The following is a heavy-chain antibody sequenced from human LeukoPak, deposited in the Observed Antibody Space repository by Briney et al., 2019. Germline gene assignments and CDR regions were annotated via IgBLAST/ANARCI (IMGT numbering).Heavy chain of an antibody. Sequence: GASVKVSCKASGYTFTGYYMHWGRQAPGQGLEWMGIINPSGGSTSYAQKFQGGVTMTRDTSTRTVYMELSSLRSEDTAVYYCARDKDGYNYKFDYWGQGTLVTVSS. D-gene: IGHD5-24*01. CDR3: ARDKDGYNYKFDY. V-gene: IGHV1-46*01. CDR1: GYTFTGYY. CDR2: INPSGGST. J-gene: IGHJ4*02.